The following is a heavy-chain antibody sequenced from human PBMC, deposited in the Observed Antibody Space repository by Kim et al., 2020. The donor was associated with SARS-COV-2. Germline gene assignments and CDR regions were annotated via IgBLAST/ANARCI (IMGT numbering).Heavy chain of an antibody. D-gene: IGHD3-10*01. CDR2: IYYSGST. V-gene: IGHV4-59*01. CDR3: ARANYGSGLYYMDV. J-gene: IGHJ6*03. Sequence: SETLSLTCTVSGGSISSYYWRWIRQPPGKGLEWIGYIYYSGSTNYNPSLKSRVTISVDTSKNQFSLKLSSVTAADTAVYYCARANYGSGLYYMDVWGKGT. CDR1: GGSISSYY.